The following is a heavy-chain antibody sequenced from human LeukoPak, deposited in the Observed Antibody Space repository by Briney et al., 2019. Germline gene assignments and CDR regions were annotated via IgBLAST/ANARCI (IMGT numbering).Heavy chain of an antibody. V-gene: IGHV1-69*13. CDR1: GGTFSSYA. CDR3: ARDRDTDMMTSSYYYYYMDV. D-gene: IGHD5-18*01. Sequence: ASVKVSCKASGGTFSSYAISWVRQAPGQGLERMGGIIPIFGTANYAEIFQGRVTITADESTSTAYMELSSLRSEDTAVYYCARDRDTDMMTSSYYYYYMDVWGEGTTVTVSS. CDR2: IIPIFGTA. J-gene: IGHJ6*03.